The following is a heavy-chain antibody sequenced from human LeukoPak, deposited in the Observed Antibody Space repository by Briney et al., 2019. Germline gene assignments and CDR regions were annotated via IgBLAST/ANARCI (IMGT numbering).Heavy chain of an antibody. CDR1: GYSFTSYW. CDR3: AREPIAVAARGNWFDP. V-gene: IGHV1-69*01. CDR2: IIPIFGTA. Sequence: KISCKGSGYSFTSYWIGWERQAPGQGLEWMGGIIPIFGTANYAQKFQGRVTITADESTSTAYMELSSLRSEDTAVYYCAREPIAVAARGNWFDPWGQGTLVTVSS. J-gene: IGHJ5*02. D-gene: IGHD6-19*01.